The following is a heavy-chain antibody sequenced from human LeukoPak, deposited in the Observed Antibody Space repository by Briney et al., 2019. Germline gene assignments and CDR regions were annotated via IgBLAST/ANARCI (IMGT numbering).Heavy chain of an antibody. CDR2: IKQDGSEK. D-gene: IGHD4-23*01. Sequence: GGSLTLSCAASGFTFSTYWMSWVRQAAGKGLEWVANIKQDGSEKYYVDSVKGRFTISRDNAKNSLYLQMNSLRAEDTAMYYCARDSAGNDYWGQGTLVTVSS. CDR3: ARDSAGNDY. J-gene: IGHJ4*02. V-gene: IGHV3-7*01. CDR1: GFTFSTYW.